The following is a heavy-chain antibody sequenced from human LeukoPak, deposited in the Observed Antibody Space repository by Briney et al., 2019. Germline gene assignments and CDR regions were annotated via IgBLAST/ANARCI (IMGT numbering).Heavy chain of an antibody. CDR3: ARDRGTTSDWFDP. Sequence: SVKVSCKASGGTFSCYAISWVRQAPGQGLEWMGGIIPIFGTANYAQKFQGRVTITTDESTSTAYMELSSLRSEDTAVYYCARDRGTTSDWFDPWGQGTLVTVSS. V-gene: IGHV1-69*05. CDR2: IIPIFGTA. J-gene: IGHJ5*02. CDR1: GGTFSCYA. D-gene: IGHD1-7*01.